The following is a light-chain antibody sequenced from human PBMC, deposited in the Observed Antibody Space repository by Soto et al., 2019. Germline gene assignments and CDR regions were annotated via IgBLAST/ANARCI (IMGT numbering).Light chain of an antibody. J-gene: IGKJ2*01. V-gene: IGKV3-11*01. CDR3: QQRAGWPYT. CDR1: QSINNY. CDR2: DAS. Sequence: DIVLTQSPGTLSLSPGERVTLSCRASQSINNYLAWYQQKPGQAPRFLIYDASNRATGIPSRFSGRGSGTDFTLRISGLEPEDFATYYCQQRAGWPYTFGQGTRLEIK.